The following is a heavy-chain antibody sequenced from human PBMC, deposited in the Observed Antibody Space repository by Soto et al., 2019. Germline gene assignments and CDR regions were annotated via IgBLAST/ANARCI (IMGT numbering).Heavy chain of an antibody. J-gene: IGHJ3*02. D-gene: IGHD3-22*01. CDR1: GFTFRSYS. CDR3: ARLMIVTWGEAFDI. Sequence: HPGRSLRLSCAASGFTFRSYSMNWVRQAPGKGLEWIFYISSSSTSIYYGDSVKGRFTISRDNARSSLYLQMNSLRDEDTAVYYCARLMIVTWGEAFDIWGQGTMVTVSS. V-gene: IGHV3-48*02. CDR2: ISSSSTSI.